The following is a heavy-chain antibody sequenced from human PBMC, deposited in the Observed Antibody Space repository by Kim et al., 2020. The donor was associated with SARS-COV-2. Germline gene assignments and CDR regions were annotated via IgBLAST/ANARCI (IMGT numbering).Heavy chain of an antibody. Sequence: GGSLRLSCAATPSNAAMSWVRQAPGKRLEWVSGIFGSGSGTYYADSVKGRFTSSRDNFKNMVYLQMDNLRVEDTAVYYCAKHLHVSSVTFDWYFDLWGRGTLVTVSS. D-gene: IGHD6-13*01. CDR3: AKHLHVSSVTFDWYFDL. CDR1: PSNAA. V-gene: IGHV3-23*01. J-gene: IGHJ2*01. CDR2: IFGSGSGT.